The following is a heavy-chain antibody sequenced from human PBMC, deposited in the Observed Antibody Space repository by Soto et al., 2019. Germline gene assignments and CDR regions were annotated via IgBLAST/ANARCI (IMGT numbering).Heavy chain of an antibody. J-gene: IGHJ4*02. CDR1: GGSISSYY. CDR3: ARLMSPQPGLEY. Sequence: SETLSLTCTVSGGSISSYYWSWIRQPPGKGLEWIGYIYYSGSTNYNPSLKSRVTISVDTSKNQFSLKLSSVTAADTAVYYCARLMSPQPGLEYWGQGTLVTVSS. D-gene: IGHD2-2*01. V-gene: IGHV4-59*08. CDR2: IYYSGST.